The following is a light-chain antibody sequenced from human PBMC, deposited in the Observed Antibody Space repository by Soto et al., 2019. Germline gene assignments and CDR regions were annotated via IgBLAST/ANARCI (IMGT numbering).Light chain of an antibody. J-gene: IGKJ1*01. CDR3: QQRSNWPPA. CDR1: QSVSSY. V-gene: IGKV3-11*01. Sequence: PGERATLSCRASQSVSSYLAWYQQKPGQAPRLLIYDASNRATGIPARFSGSGSGTDFTLTISSLEPEDFAVYYCQQRSNWPPAFGQGTKVEIK. CDR2: DAS.